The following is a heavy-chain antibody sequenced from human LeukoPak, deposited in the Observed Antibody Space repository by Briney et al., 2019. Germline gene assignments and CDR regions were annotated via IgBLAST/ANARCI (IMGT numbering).Heavy chain of an antibody. CDR1: GYTFTCYY. V-gene: IGHV1-2*02. CDR2: INPNSGGT. D-gene: IGHD6-13*01. CDR3: ASATSSSPSDY. J-gene: IGHJ4*02. Sequence: GASVTVSCTASGYTFTCYYMHWVRQAPGQGLEWMGWINPNSGGTNYAQKLQGRVTMTRDTSISTAYMELSRLRSDDTAVYYCASATSSSPSDYWGQGTLVTVSS.